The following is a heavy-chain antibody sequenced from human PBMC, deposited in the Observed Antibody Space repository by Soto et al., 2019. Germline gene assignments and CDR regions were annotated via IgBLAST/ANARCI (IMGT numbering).Heavy chain of an antibody. CDR2: ISYDGSNK. CDR3: ARAPQYSSGWYSQYFQH. Sequence: QVQLVESGGGVVQPGRSLRLSCAASGFTFSSYAMHWVRQAPGKGLEWVAVISYDGSNKYYADSVKGRFTISRDNSKNTLYLQMNSLRAEDTVVYYCARAPQYSSGWYSQYFQHWGQGTLVTVSS. D-gene: IGHD6-19*01. CDR1: GFTFSSYA. V-gene: IGHV3-30-3*01. J-gene: IGHJ1*01.